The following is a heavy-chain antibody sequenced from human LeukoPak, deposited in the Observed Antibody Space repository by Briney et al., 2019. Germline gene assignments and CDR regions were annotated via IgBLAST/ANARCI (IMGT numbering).Heavy chain of an antibody. CDR1: GITFSSHA. D-gene: IGHD6-19*01. V-gene: IGHV3-23*01. CDR2: IRGNGATT. Sequence: QAGGSLRLSCAASGITFSSHAMTWVRQAPGKGLEWVAAIRGNGATTDYADSVRGRFTISRDNSKSTLYLQMNSLRAEDTAVYYCAKAYHDSGCLIDYWGRGTLVTVSS. J-gene: IGHJ4*02. CDR3: AKAYHDSGCLIDY.